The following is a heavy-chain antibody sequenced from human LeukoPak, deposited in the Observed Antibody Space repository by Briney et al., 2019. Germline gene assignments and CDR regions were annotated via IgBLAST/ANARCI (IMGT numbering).Heavy chain of an antibody. D-gene: IGHD1-26*01. V-gene: IGHV3-23*01. CDR2: ISGSGAST. CDR1: GFTFSSCA. J-gene: IGHJ4*02. Sequence: GGSLRLSCAASGFTFSSCAMSWVRRAPGKGLEWISGISGSGASTYYADSVTGRFTISRDNSRNTLYLQMNSLRGDDTAVYYCAKDVGKWESLHFFGYWGQGTLVTVSS. CDR3: AKDVGKWESLHFFGY.